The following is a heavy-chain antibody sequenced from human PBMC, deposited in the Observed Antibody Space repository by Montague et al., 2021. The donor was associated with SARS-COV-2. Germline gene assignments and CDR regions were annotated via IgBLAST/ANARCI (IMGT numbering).Heavy chain of an antibody. V-gene: IGHV4-59*01. D-gene: IGHD4-17*01. CDR1: GGSMSSYH. CDR2: VSYRGST. Sequence: SETLSLTCSVSGGSMSSYHWVWIRQPPGKGLEWIGYVSYRGSTNYNLSLKSRVTISLDTSKNRFSLTVTSVTAAATAVYYCARENTVTTFGGPYYIDSWGQGTLVTVSA. CDR3: ARENTVTTFGGPYYIDS. J-gene: IGHJ4*02.